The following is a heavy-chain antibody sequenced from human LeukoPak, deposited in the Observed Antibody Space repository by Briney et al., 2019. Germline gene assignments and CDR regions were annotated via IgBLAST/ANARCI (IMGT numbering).Heavy chain of an antibody. Sequence: ASVKVSCKASGYTFTSYYMHWVRQAPGQGLEWMGIINPSGGSTSYAQKFQGRVTMTRDTSTSTVYMELSSLRSEDTAVYYCAREPASCYDSPLYYYYGMDVLGQGTTVTVSS. J-gene: IGHJ6*02. CDR1: GYTFTSYY. CDR3: AREPASCYDSPLYYYYGMDV. V-gene: IGHV1-46*01. CDR2: INPSGGST. D-gene: IGHD5-12*01.